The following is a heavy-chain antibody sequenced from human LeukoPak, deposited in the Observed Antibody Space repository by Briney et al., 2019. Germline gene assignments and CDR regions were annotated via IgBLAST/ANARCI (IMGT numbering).Heavy chain of an antibody. CDR3: ARLTVMSRDAFDI. J-gene: IGHJ3*02. V-gene: IGHV4-59*01. CDR2: IYYSGST. D-gene: IGHD1-14*01. Sequence: SETLSLTCTVSGGSISSYYWSWIRQPPGKGLEWIGYIYYSGSTNYNPSLKSRVTISVDTSKNQFSLKLSSVTAADTAVYYCARLTVMSRDAFDIWGQGTMVTVSS. CDR1: GGSISSYY.